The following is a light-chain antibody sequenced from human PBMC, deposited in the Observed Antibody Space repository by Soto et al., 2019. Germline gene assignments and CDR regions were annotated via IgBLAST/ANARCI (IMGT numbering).Light chain of an antibody. V-gene: IGKV3-11*01. CDR2: DAS. Sequence: EIVLTQSPATLSLSPGERATLSCRASQSVSNSLAWYQQKPGRAPRLLIYDASNRATGIPARFSGSGSGTDFTLTISSLEPEDFAVYYCQQRTNWPPWTFGQGTKVEI. CDR3: QQRTNWPPWT. CDR1: QSVSNS. J-gene: IGKJ1*01.